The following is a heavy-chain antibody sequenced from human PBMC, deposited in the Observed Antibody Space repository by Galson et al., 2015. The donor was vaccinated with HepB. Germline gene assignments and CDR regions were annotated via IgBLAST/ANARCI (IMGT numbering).Heavy chain of an antibody. D-gene: IGHD1-20*01. J-gene: IGHJ6*02. CDR1: GYTFTNYA. V-gene: IGHV7-4-1*02. CDR2: INTNTGEP. Sequence: SVKVSCKASGYTFTNYAINWVRQAPGQGLEWMGWINTNTGEPTYAQAFTGRFVFSLDTSVTTAHLQISSLKPKDTAVYYCARVTSTHNFGRSRYSFYYYGMDVWGQGTTVTVPS. CDR3: ARVTSTHNFGRSRYSFYYYGMDV.